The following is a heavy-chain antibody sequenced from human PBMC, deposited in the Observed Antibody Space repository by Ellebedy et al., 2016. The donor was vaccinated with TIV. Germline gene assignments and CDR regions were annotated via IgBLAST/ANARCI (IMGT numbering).Heavy chain of an antibody. D-gene: IGHD4-17*01. Sequence: ASVKVSCKASGYTFTSYYMHWVRQAPGQGLEWMGIINPSGGNTSYAQKFQGRVTMTRDTSTSTVYMELSSLRSEDTAVYYCAADSGIYGDYGYWGQGTLVTVSS. CDR1: GYTFTSYY. V-gene: IGHV1-46*01. CDR3: AADSGIYGDYGY. J-gene: IGHJ4*02. CDR2: INPSGGNT.